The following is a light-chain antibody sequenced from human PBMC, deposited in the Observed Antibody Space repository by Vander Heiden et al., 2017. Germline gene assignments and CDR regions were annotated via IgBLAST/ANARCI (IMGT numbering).Light chain of an antibody. Sequence: QSVLTQPPSVSVAPGQRVTISCTGSSSNIGAGYDVHWYQQLPGTAPKLLIHGNSNRPSGVPDRFSGSKSGTSASLAITGLQAEDEADYYCQSYDSSLSGVVFGGGTKLTVL. V-gene: IGLV1-40*01. J-gene: IGLJ2*01. CDR2: GNS. CDR3: QSYDSSLSGVV. CDR1: SSNIGAGYD.